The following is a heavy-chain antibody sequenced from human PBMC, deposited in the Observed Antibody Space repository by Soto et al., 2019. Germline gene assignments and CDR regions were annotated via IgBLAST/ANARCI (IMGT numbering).Heavy chain of an antibody. CDR2: IYYSGST. J-gene: IGHJ5*02. V-gene: IGHV4-30-4*01. Sequence: SETLSLTCTVSGGSISSGDYYWSCIRQPPGKGLEWIGYIYYSGSTYYNPSLKSRVTISVDTSKNQFSLKLSSVTAADTAVYYCARGGERNNWFDPWGQGTLVTVSS. D-gene: IGHD7-27*01. CDR3: ARGGERNNWFDP. CDR1: GGSISSGDYY.